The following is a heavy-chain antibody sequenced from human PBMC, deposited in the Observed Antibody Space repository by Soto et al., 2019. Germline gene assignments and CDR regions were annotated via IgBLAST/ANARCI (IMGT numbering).Heavy chain of an antibody. CDR2: IYHSGST. J-gene: IGHJ6*02. Sequence: SETLSLTCAVSGGSISSSNWWSWVRQPPGKGLEWIGEIYHSGSTNYNPSLKGRVTISVDKSKNQFSLKLSSVTAADTAVYYCARRFSDPYYYYGMDVWGQGTTVTVSS. D-gene: IGHD3-16*01. CDR1: GGSISSSNW. V-gene: IGHV4-4*02. CDR3: ARRFSDPYYYYGMDV.